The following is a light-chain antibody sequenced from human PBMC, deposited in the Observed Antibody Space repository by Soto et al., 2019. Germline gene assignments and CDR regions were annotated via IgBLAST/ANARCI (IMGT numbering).Light chain of an antibody. J-gene: IGLJ3*02. CDR3: SSHTSSSSRV. Sequence: QSALTQPASVSGSPGQSITISCTGTSSDVGGYNYVSWYQQHPGKAPKLMIYEVSNRPSGVSNRFSGSKSGNTASLTISGLQAEDEADYYCSSHTSSSSRVFRGGTKLTVL. CDR1: SSDVGGYNY. CDR2: EVS. V-gene: IGLV2-14*01.